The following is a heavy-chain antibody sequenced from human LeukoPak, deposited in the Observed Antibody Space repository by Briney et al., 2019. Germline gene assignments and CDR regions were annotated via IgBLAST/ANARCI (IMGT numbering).Heavy chain of an antibody. D-gene: IGHD1-1*01. V-gene: IGHV1-3*01. Sequence: ASVKVSCKASGYTFTSYAMHWVRQAPGQRLEWMGWINAGNGNTKYSQKFQGRVTITRDTSASTAYMELSSLRSKDTAVYYCARALRYNWNDVFGYWGQGTLVTVSS. CDR3: ARALRYNWNDVFGY. J-gene: IGHJ4*02. CDR2: INAGNGNT. CDR1: GYTFTSYA.